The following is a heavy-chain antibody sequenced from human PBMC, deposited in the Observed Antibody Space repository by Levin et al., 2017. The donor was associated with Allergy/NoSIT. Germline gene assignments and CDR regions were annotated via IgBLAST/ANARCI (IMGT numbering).Heavy chain of an antibody. CDR3: ARGQELWNPFDH. J-gene: IGHJ4*02. CDR1: GFTLSSYS. Sequence: GGSLRLSCVSSGFTLSSYSMSWVRQTPGKGLEWLAYISSSSQTIYYADSVRGRFSISRDNTKNSTYLHMDRLRADDTAVYYCARGQELWNPFDHWGQGALVTVSS. V-gene: IGHV3-48*04. D-gene: IGHD7-27*01. CDR2: ISSSSQTI.